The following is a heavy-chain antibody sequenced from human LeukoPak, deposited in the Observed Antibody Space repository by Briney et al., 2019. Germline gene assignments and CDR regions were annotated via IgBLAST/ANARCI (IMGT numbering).Heavy chain of an antibody. V-gene: IGHV4-59*01. CDR3: ARRGYYYYGMDV. D-gene: IGHD3-10*01. J-gene: IGHJ6*02. Sequence: SETLSLTCTVSGGAISSYYWSWIRQPPGKGLEWIGYIYYSGSTNYNPSLKSRVTISVDTSKNQFSLKLSSVTAADTAVYYCARRGYYYYGMDVWGQGTTVTVSS. CDR2: IYYSGST. CDR1: GGAISSYY.